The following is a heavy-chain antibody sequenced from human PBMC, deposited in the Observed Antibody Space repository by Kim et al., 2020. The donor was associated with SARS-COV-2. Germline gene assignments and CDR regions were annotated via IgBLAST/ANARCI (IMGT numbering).Heavy chain of an antibody. CDR3: ARTYYYGSGSYYEDY. V-gene: IGHV4-4*09. J-gene: IGHJ4*02. D-gene: IGHD3-10*01. Sequence: PSLKSRVTISVDTSKTQFSLKLSSVTAADTAVYYCARTYYYGSGSYYEDYWGQGTLVTVSS.